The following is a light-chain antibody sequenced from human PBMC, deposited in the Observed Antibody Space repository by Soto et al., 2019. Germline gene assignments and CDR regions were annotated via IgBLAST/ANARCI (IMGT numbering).Light chain of an antibody. V-gene: IGKV1-39*01. CDR2: AAS. CDR1: QSIFSS. CDR3: QQYDNLPLT. J-gene: IGKJ4*01. Sequence: IQMTQSPSSLSASVGDRVTITCRAGQSIFSSLNWYQQRPGKAPTLLIYAASSLQSGVPSRFRGSGYVTDFALTITSLQPEDIATHYCQQYDNLPLTFGGGTKVDTK.